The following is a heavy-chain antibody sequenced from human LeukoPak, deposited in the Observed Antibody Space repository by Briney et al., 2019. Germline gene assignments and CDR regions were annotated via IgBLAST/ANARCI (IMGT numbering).Heavy chain of an antibody. Sequence: ASVKVSCKASGYTFTGHYMHWVRQTPGQGPEWMGRINPNSGGTNYAQKFQGRVTMTRDTSISTAYMELSRLRSDDTAVYYCARAHDYSNYLLDYWGQGTLVTASS. CDR2: INPNSGGT. CDR1: GYTFTGHY. CDR3: ARAHDYSNYLLDY. V-gene: IGHV1-2*06. D-gene: IGHD4-11*01. J-gene: IGHJ4*02.